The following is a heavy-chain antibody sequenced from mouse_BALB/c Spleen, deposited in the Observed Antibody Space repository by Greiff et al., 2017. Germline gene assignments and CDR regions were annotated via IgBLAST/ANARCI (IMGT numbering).Heavy chain of an antibody. Sequence: EVKLVESGGGLVKPGGSLKLSCAASGFTFSSYAMSWVRQTPEKRLEWVATISSGGSYTYYPDSVKGRFTISRDNAKNTLYLQMSSLRSEDTAMYYCARQDRYGDYWGQGTTLTVSS. CDR2: ISSGGSYT. J-gene: IGHJ2*01. CDR1: GFTFSSYA. D-gene: IGHD2-14*01. V-gene: IGHV5-9-3*01. CDR3: ARQDRYGDY.